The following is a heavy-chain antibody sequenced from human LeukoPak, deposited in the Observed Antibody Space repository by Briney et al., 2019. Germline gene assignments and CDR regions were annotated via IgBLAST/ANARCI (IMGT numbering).Heavy chain of an antibody. Sequence: PSETLSLTCTVSGGSISSRSYYWDWIRQPLGKGLEWIGTVYYSGTTYYNPSLKSRVTISIDSSKNQFSLKVRSVTAADTAVYSCARRRDQEDYFYYWGQGTLVTVSS. V-gene: IGHV4-39*01. J-gene: IGHJ4*02. CDR1: GGSISSRSYY. CDR3: ARRRDQEDYFYY. CDR2: VYYSGTT.